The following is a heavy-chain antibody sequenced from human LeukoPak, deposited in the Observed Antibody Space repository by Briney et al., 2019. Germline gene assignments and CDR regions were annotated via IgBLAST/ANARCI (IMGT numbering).Heavy chain of an antibody. V-gene: IGHV3-48*01. CDR2: IPSSSSSN. Sequence: GGSLRLSCAASGFTFNGYNMNWGRQAPGKGLGRISYIPSSSSSNSYADSVKGRFSISRDNAKNSLYLQMKNLRAADTGVYYCAKDREVEMATIWVTFDYWGQGTLGTVSS. J-gene: IGHJ4*02. CDR1: GFTFNGYN. D-gene: IGHD5-24*01. CDR3: AKDREVEMATIWVTFDY.